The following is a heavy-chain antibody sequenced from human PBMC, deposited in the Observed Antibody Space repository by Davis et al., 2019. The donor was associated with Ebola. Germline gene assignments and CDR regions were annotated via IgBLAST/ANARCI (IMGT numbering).Heavy chain of an antibody. CDR2: IYSGGST. Sequence: GESLKISCAASGFTFSSYAMSWVRQAPGKGLEWVSVIYSGGSTYYADSVKGRFTISRDNSKNTLYLQMNSLRAEDTAVYYCATVAHIRYYYYGMDVWGQGTTVTVSS. CDR1: GFTFSSYA. CDR3: ATVAHIRYYYYGMDV. V-gene: IGHV3-66*01. J-gene: IGHJ6*02.